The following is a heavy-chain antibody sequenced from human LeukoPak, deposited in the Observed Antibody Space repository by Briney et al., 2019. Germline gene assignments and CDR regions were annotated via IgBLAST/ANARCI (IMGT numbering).Heavy chain of an antibody. Sequence: SVKVSCKASGGTFSSYAISWVRQAPGQGPEWMGGIIPIFGTANYAQKFQGRVTITTDESTSTAYMELSSLRSEDTAVYYCARAPLRGYSYGYANYYYYYMDVWGKGTTVTVSS. V-gene: IGHV1-69*05. CDR3: ARAPLRGYSYGYANYYYYYMDV. CDR2: IIPIFGTA. CDR1: GGTFSSYA. D-gene: IGHD5-18*01. J-gene: IGHJ6*03.